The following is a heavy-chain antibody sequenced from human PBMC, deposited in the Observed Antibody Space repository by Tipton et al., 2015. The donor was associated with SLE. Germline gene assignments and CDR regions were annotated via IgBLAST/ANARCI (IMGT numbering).Heavy chain of an antibody. CDR1: GFTFSSYG. CDR2: IRYDGSNK. Sequence: SLRLSCAASGFTFSSYGMHWVRQAPGKGLEWVAFIRYDGSNKYYADSVKGRFTISRDNSKNTLYLQMNSLRAEDTAVYYCARVGGDYVYYYYGMDVWGQGTTVTVSS. V-gene: IGHV3-30*02. J-gene: IGHJ6*02. D-gene: IGHD4-17*01. CDR3: ARVGGDYVYYYYGMDV.